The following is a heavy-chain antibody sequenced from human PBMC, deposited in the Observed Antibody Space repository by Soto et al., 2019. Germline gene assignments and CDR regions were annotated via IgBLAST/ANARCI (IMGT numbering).Heavy chain of an antibody. J-gene: IGHJ4*02. CDR1: GYTFTSYA. V-gene: IGHV1-3*04. CDR3: ARDPPPPDY. Sequence: GASVKVSCKASGYTFTSYAMHWVRQAPGQRLEWMGWINTGNSDTKYSQKFQGRVTMTTDTSTSTAYMELRSLRSDDTAVYYCARDPPPPDYWGQGTLVTVSS. CDR2: INTGNSDT.